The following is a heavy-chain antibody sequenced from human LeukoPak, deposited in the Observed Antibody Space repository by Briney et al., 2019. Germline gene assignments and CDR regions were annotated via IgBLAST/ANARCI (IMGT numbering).Heavy chain of an antibody. D-gene: IGHD7-27*01. Sequence: ASVKVSCKASGGTFSSYAISWVRQAPGQGLEWMGGIIPIFGTANYAQKFQGRVTITADESTSTAYMELSSLRSEDTAVYYCARDLEGYYNNWGLSFDPWGQGTLVTVSS. CDR3: ARDLEGYYNNWGLSFDP. V-gene: IGHV1-69*13. J-gene: IGHJ5*02. CDR2: IIPIFGTA. CDR1: GGTFSSYA.